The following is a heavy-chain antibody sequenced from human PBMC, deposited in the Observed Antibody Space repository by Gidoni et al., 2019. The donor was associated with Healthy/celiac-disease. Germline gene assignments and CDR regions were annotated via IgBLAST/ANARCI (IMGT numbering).Heavy chain of an antibody. J-gene: IGHJ5*02. CDR2: ISYDGSNK. CDR1: GFTFRSYA. D-gene: IGHD3-22*01. Sequence: QVQLVESGGGVVQPGRSLRLSCAASGFTFRSYALHWVRQAPGKGLEGVAVISYDGSNKYYADSVKGRFTISRDNSKNTLYLQMNSLRAEDTAVYYCARADYYDSSGSMRYNWFDPWGQGTLVTVSS. CDR3: ARADYYDSSGSMRYNWFDP. V-gene: IGHV3-30-3*01.